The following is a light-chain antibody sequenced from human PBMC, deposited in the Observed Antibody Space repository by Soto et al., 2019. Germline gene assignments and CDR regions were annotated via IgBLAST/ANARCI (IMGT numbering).Light chain of an antibody. J-gene: IGKJ4*01. CDR2: GSS. CDR3: HQYYSSIT. V-gene: IGKV3-20*01. CDR1: QDVDSNF. Sequence: EIVLTQSPGTLSLSPGERATLSCRASQDVDSNFLAWYQQRPGQAPRLLIYGSSRRATGIPDRFSGSGSGTDFNLTISRVGTEDIAVYFCHQYYSSITFGGGTKVEVK.